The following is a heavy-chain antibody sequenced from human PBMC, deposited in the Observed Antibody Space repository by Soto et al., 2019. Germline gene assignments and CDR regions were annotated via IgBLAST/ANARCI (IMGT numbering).Heavy chain of an antibody. J-gene: IGHJ3*02. CDR1: GFTFSSYA. CDR2: ISYDGSNK. Sequence: QVQLVESGGGVVQPGRSLRLSCAASGFTFSSYAMHWVRQAPGKGLEWVAVISYDGSNKYYADSVKGRFTISRDNSKNTLYLQMNSLRAEDTALYYCARALGPKRGYSYGYVWIDAFDIWGQGTMVTVSS. CDR3: ARALGPKRGYSYGYVWIDAFDI. D-gene: IGHD5-18*01. V-gene: IGHV3-30-3*01.